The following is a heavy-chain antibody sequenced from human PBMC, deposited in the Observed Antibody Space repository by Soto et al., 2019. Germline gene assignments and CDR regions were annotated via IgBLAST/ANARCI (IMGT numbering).Heavy chain of an antibody. CDR3: ARHPPSNWNYVDY. CDR2: IHYSGTS. CDR1: GDSITSYY. J-gene: IGHJ4*02. V-gene: IGHV4-59*08. D-gene: IGHD2-8*01. Sequence: QVQLRESGPGLVEPSETLSLTCSVSGDSITSYYWSWVRQPPGKTLEWIGYIHYSGTSNYNPSVNNRVTMSVDVSKSQFSLRLNSVTAADTAVYYCARHPPSNWNYVDYWGLGIRVTVSS.